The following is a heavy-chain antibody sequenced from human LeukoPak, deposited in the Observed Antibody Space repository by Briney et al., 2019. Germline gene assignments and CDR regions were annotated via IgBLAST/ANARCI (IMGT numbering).Heavy chain of an antibody. V-gene: IGHV3-21*01. J-gene: IGHJ5*02. CDR1: GFTFSSYS. Sequence: GGSLRLSFEASGFTFSSYSMNWFRQAPGKGLKWVSSISSSSSYIYYADSVKGRFTISRDNAKNSLYLQMNSLRAEDTAVYYCARGEEWEPPTNWFDPWGQGTLVTVSS. D-gene: IGHD1-26*01. CDR3: ARGEEWEPPTNWFDP. CDR2: ISSSSSYI.